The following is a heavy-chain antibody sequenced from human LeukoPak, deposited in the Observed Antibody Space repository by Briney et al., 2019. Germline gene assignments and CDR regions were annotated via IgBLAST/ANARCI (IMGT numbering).Heavy chain of an antibody. Sequence: GASVKVSCKASGDSFTSYGISWVRQAPGQGLEWMGWISDDNSNTNYAQKLQDRVTLTTDTSTNTAYMELRSLRSDDTAVYYCTRDNRAVAGTFDYWGQGTLVTVSS. J-gene: IGHJ4*02. CDR2: ISDDNSNT. CDR3: TRDNRAVAGTFDY. D-gene: IGHD6-19*01. V-gene: IGHV1-18*01. CDR1: GDSFTSYG.